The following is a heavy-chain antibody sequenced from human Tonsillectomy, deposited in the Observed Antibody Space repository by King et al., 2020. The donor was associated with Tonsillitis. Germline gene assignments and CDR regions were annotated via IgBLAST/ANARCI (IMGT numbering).Heavy chain of an antibody. CDR1: GFTFSSYS. CDR2: ISSSSSYI. Sequence: VQLVESGGGLVKPGGSLRLSCAASGFTFSSYSMNWVRQAPGKGLEWVSSISSSSSYIYYADSVKCRFTISRDNAKNSLYLQMNSLRAEDTAVYYCAAVPAYSSHSYFDYWGQGTLVTVSS. CDR3: AAVPAYSSHSYFDY. D-gene: IGHD6-13*01. J-gene: IGHJ4*02. V-gene: IGHV3-21*01.